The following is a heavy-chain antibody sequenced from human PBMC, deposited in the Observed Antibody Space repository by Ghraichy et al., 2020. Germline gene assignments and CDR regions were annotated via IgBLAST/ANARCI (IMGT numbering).Heavy chain of an antibody. CDR2: INYSGST. J-gene: IGHJ4*02. V-gene: IGHV4-59*01. CDR1: GGSISSYY. D-gene: IGHD3-22*01. CDR3: AREAGHYVDSSGLYY. Sequence: SQTLSLTCTVSGGSISSYYWSWIRQPPGKGLDWIGYINYSGSTNYNPSLKSRVTISLDTSKNQFSLKLSSVTAADTAVYYCAREAGHYVDSSGLYYWGQGTPGTVSS.